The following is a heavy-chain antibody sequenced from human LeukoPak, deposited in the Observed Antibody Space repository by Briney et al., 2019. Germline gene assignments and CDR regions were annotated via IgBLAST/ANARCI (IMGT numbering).Heavy chain of an antibody. Sequence: SETLSLACSFSGDSFSDYYWTWIRRLPGGTLEWIGHIYFRGSTKYNPSLRNRVTISVDTSKSQVSLTLSSVTAADTAVYYCARAMRWTSGPVELGWFDRWGQGTPVIVSS. CDR3: ARAMRWTSGPVELGWFDR. V-gene: IGHV4-59*01. J-gene: IGHJ5*02. D-gene: IGHD5-12*01. CDR2: IYFRGST. CDR1: GDSFSDYY.